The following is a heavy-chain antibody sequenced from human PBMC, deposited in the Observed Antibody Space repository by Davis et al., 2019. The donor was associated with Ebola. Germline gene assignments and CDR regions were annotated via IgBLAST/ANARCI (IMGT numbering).Heavy chain of an antibody. D-gene: IGHD1-1*01. J-gene: IGHJ6*02. CDR1: GFTFSSYG. Sequence: GESLKISCAASGFTFSSYGMHWVRQAPGKGLEWVAVISYDGSNKYYADSVKGRFTISRHNSKNTLYLQMNSLRAEDTAVYYCARGWNYGMDVWGQGTTVTVSS. CDR2: ISYDGSNK. V-gene: IGHV3-30*03. CDR3: ARGWNYGMDV.